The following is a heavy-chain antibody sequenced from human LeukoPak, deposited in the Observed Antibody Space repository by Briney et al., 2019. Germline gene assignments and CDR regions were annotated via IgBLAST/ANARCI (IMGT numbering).Heavy chain of an antibody. CDR1: GYTFTSYE. V-gene: IGHV1-8*01. Sequence: ASVKVSCKASGYTFTSYEINWVRQATGQGLEWMGWMNPNSGNTGYAQKFQGRVTMTRNTSISTAYIELSSLRSEDTAVYYCARARSFTAKRSYYYGMDVWGQGTTVTVSS. J-gene: IGHJ6*02. D-gene: IGHD2-21*02. CDR2: MNPNSGNT. CDR3: ARARSFTAKRSYYYGMDV.